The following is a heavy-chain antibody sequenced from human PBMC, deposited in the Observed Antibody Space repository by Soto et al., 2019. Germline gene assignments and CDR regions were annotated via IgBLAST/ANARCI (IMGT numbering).Heavy chain of an antibody. J-gene: IGHJ4*02. CDR1: DGSIDSGSYY. D-gene: IGHD1-26*01. V-gene: IGHV4-31*03. CDR2: IHYSGSI. Sequence: SETLSLTCTVSDGSIDSGSYYRSWVRQYPGKGLDWIGSIHYSGSIYYSPSLRSRLTMSADTSKNQFSLKLSSVTVADTAVYYCTRGLDRAKLGYWGQG. CDR3: TRGLDRAKLGY.